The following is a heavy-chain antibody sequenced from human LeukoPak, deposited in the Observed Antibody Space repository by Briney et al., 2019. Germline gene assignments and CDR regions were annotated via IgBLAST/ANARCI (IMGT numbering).Heavy chain of an antibody. V-gene: IGHV1-18*01. Sequence: ASVKVSCKASGYTFTSYGISWVRQAPGQGLEWMGWISAYNGNTNYAQKLQGRVTMTTDTSTSTAYTELRSLRSDDTAVYYCARAVAGTNYYYYYMDVWGKGTTVTISS. CDR1: GYTFTSYG. CDR2: ISAYNGNT. D-gene: IGHD6-19*01. J-gene: IGHJ6*03. CDR3: ARAVAGTNYYYYYMDV.